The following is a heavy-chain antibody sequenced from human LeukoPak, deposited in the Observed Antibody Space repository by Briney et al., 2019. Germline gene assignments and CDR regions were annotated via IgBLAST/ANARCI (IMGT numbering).Heavy chain of an antibody. J-gene: IGHJ3*02. CDR3: ARAHHYYDSRIPFDAFDI. Sequence: PSETLSLTCTVSGYSISSGYYWGWIRQPPGKGLEWIGSIYHSGSTYYNPSLKSRVTISVDTSKNQFSLKLSSVTAADTAVYYCARAHHYYDSRIPFDAFDIWGQGTMVTVSS. D-gene: IGHD3-22*01. CDR1: GYSISSGYY. CDR2: IYHSGST. V-gene: IGHV4-38-2*02.